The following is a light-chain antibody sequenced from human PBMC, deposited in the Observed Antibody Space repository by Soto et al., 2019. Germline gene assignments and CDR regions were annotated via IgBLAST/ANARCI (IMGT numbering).Light chain of an antibody. V-gene: IGLV2-14*01. CDR2: EVS. CDR3: CSFKDASTLVV. J-gene: IGLJ2*01. CDR1: SSDVGGYNY. Sequence: QSALTQPPSVSGSPGQSITISCTGTSSDVGGYNYVSWYQQHPGKAPKLMIYEVSNRPSGVSHRFSGSKSGNTASLTISSLLDEDEDDDYCCSFKDASTLVVFGGGTQLTVL.